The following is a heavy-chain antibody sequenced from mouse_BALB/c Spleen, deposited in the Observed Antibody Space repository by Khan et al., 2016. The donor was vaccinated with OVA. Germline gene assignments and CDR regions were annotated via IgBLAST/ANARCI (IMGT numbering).Heavy chain of an antibody. CDR3: ARGYFGNYEFVY. Sequence: QLQQSGAELVKPGASVKLSCKTSGYTFTSYWIQWVKQRPGQGLGWIGQIFPGTGTTYYNENFKGEATLTVDTSSSTAYMQLSSLTSEDSAVYFCARGYFGNYEFVYWGQGTLVTVSP. D-gene: IGHD2-1*01. J-gene: IGHJ3*01. V-gene: IGHV1S132*01. CDR1: GYTFTSYW. CDR2: IFPGTGTT.